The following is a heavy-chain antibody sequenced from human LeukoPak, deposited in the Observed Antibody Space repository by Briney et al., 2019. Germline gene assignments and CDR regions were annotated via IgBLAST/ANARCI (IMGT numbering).Heavy chain of an antibody. Sequence: SETLSLTCTVSGGSISSYYWSWIRQPAGKGLEWIRRIYSSGGTDYNPSLKSRVTMSVDTSKNQFSLKLRSVTAADTAVYYCARGIAAASERAFDIWGQGTMVTVSS. V-gene: IGHV4-4*07. CDR3: ARGIAAASERAFDI. CDR1: GGSISSYY. CDR2: IYSSGGT. D-gene: IGHD6-13*01. J-gene: IGHJ3*02.